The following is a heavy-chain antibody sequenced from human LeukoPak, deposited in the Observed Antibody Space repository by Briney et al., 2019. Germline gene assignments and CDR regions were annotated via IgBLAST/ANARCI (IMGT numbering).Heavy chain of an antibody. CDR1: GYTFTSYG. V-gene: IGHV1-18*01. D-gene: IGHD1-26*01. CDR2: ISAYNGNT. Sequence: ASVKVSCKASGYTFTSYGISWVRQAPGQGLEWMGWISAYNGNTNYAQKLQGRVTMTTDTSTSTAYMELRSLRSDDTAVYYCARDQTVGAHRRIYYYYGMDVWGQGTMVTVSS. J-gene: IGHJ6*02. CDR3: ARDQTVGAHRRIYYYYGMDV.